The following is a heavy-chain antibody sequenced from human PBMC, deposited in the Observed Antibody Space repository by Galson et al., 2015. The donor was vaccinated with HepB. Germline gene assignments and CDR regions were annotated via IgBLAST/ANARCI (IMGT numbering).Heavy chain of an antibody. V-gene: IGHV3-11*01. D-gene: IGHD5-18*01. CDR3: ARGVEGYSRGSRFDY. Sequence: SLRLSCAASGFTFSDYYMSWIRQAPGEGLEWVSFITNSGTTIYYADSVKGRFTISRDSAKNSLYLQMNSLRAEDTAVYYCARGVEGYSRGSRFDYWGQGTLVTVSS. J-gene: IGHJ4*02. CDR1: GFTFSDYY. CDR2: ITNSGTTI.